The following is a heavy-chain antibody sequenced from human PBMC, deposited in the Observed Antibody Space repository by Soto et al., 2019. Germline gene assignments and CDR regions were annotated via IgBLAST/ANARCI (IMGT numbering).Heavy chain of an antibody. Sequence: GGSLRLSCAASGFTFSSYAMSWVRQAPGKGLEWVSAISGSGGSTYYADSVKGRFTISRDNSMNTLYLQMNSLRAEDTAVYYCARDQFRRMVRGVIGWHYYYGMDVWGQGTTVTVSS. CDR2: ISGSGGST. D-gene: IGHD3-10*01. J-gene: IGHJ6*02. V-gene: IGHV3-23*01. CDR3: ARDQFRRMVRGVIGWHYYYGMDV. CDR1: GFTFSSYA.